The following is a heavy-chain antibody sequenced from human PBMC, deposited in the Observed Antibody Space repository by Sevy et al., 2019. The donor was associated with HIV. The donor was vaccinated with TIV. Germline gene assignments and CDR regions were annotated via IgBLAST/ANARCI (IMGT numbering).Heavy chain of an antibody. CDR2: IKQDGSEK. Sequence: GGSLRLSCAASGFTFSSYWMSWVRQAPGKGLEWVANIKQDGSEKYYVDSVKGRFTISRDNAKNSLYLHMNSLSAEDTAVYYCAREPQSAAGKGYYYYGMDVWGQGTTVTVSS. D-gene: IGHD6-13*01. J-gene: IGHJ6*02. CDR3: AREPQSAAGKGYYYYGMDV. CDR1: GFTFSSYW. V-gene: IGHV3-7*03.